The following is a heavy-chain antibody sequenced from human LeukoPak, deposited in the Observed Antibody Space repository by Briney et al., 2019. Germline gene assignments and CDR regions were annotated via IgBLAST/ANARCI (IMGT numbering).Heavy chain of an antibody. Sequence: GGSLRLSCAASGFTVSSNYMSWVRQAPGKGLEWVANIKQDGSEKYYVDSVKGRFTISRDNAKNSLYLQMNSLRAEDTAVYYCAGSILTGYPNFDYWGQGTLVTVSS. CDR2: IKQDGSEK. J-gene: IGHJ4*02. CDR1: GFTVSSNY. CDR3: AGSILTGYPNFDY. D-gene: IGHD3-9*01. V-gene: IGHV3-7*01.